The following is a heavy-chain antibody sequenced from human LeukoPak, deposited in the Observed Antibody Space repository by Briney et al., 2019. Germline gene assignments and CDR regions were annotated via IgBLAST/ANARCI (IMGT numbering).Heavy chain of an antibody. V-gene: IGHV1-69*13. J-gene: IGHJ4*02. Sequence: ASVKVSCKASGGTFSSYASSWVRQAPGQGLEWMGGIIPIFGTANYAQKFQGRVTITADESTSTAYMELSSLRSEDTAVYYCARGGGSSWTPFDYWGQGTLVTVSS. CDR1: GGTFSSYA. CDR3: ARGGGSSWTPFDY. D-gene: IGHD6-13*01. CDR2: IIPIFGTA.